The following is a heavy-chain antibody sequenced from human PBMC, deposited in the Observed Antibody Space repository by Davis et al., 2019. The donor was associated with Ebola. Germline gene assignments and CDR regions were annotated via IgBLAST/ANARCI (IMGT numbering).Heavy chain of an antibody. D-gene: IGHD1-26*01. CDR2: IHPGHLDT. Sequence: KVSCKGSGYRFTNYWIGWVRQMPGKGLEWMGIIHPGHLDTRYSPSFQGQVTISVDKSTNTAFLHWSSLEDSDTATYYCARRGWDLHYYYYMDVWGEGTTVTVS. CDR1: GYRFTNYW. V-gene: IGHV5-51*01. J-gene: IGHJ6*03. CDR3: ARRGWDLHYYYYMDV.